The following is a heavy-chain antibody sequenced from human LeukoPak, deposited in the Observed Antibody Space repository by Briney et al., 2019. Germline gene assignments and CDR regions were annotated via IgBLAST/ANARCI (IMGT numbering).Heavy chain of an antibody. V-gene: IGHV3-74*01. CDR1: GFTFSSHW. CDR2: INSDGSST. D-gene: IGHD2-2*01. J-gene: IGHJ6*02. Sequence: GGSLRLSCAASGFTFSSHWMHWVRQAPGRGLVWVSRINSDGSSTSYADSVKGRFTISRDNAKSTLYLKMNSLRAEDTAVYYCARDGVPDGMDYYYGLDVWGQGTTVTVS. CDR3: ARDGVPDGMDYYYGLDV.